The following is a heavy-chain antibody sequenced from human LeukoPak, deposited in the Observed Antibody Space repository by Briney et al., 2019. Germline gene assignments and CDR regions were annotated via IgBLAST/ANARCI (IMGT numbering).Heavy chain of an antibody. CDR3: ARGDGGYPH. CDR1: GGSISSGGYY. CDR2: IYYSGST. D-gene: IGHD5-12*01. V-gene: IGHV4-61*08. Sequence: PSETLSLTCTVSGGSISSGGYYWSWIRQPPGKGLEWIGYIYYSGSTNYNPSLKSRVTISVDTSKNQFSLKLSSVTAADTAVYYCARGDGGYPHWGQGTLVTVSS. J-gene: IGHJ4*02.